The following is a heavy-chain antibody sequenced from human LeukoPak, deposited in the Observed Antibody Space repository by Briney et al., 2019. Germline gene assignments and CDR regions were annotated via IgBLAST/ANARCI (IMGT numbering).Heavy chain of an antibody. V-gene: IGHV3-33*01. Sequence: GGSLRLSCAASGFTFSSYGMHWVRQAPGKGLEWVAVIWYDGSNKYYADSVKGRFTISRDNSKNTLYLQMNSLRAEDTAVYYCARDKGPRGGGYFDYWGQGTLVTVSS. CDR2: IWYDGSNK. CDR1: GFTFSSYG. CDR3: ARDKGPRGGGYFDY. D-gene: IGHD2-15*01. J-gene: IGHJ4*02.